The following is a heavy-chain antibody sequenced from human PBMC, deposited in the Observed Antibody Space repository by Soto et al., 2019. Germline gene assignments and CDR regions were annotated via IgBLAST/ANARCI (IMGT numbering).Heavy chain of an antibody. J-gene: IGHJ4*02. D-gene: IGHD1-26*01. CDR1: GFTFSSYG. V-gene: IGHV3-33*01. Sequence: QVQLVESGGGVVQPGRSLRLSCAASGFTFSSYGMHWVRQAPGKGLEWVAVIWYDGSNKYYADSVKGRFTISRDNSKNTLYLQMNSLRAEDTAVYYCARDSIVGATLFDYWGQGTLVTVSS. CDR2: IWYDGSNK. CDR3: ARDSIVGATLFDY.